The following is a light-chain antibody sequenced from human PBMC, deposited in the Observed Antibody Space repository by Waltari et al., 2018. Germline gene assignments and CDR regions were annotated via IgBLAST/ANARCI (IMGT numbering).Light chain of an antibody. J-gene: IGKJ1*01. Sequence: EIVLTQSPGTLSSSPGERATLSCRASQSVCSSYLAWYQQKPGQAPRLLIYGASSRATGITDRFSGSGSGTDFTLTISRLEPEDFAVYYCQQYGRSPRTFGQGTTVEIK. V-gene: IGKV3-20*01. CDR1: QSVCSSY. CDR2: GAS. CDR3: QQYGRSPRT.